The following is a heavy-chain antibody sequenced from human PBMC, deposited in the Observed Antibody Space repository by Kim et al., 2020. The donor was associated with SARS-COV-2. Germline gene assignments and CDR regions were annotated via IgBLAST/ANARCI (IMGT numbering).Heavy chain of an antibody. J-gene: IGHJ6*02. CDR2: IIPIFGSA. CDR1: GGTFSSYA. Sequence: SVKVSCKASGGTFSSYAISWVRQAPGQGLEWMGGIIPIFGSANYAQKFQGRVTITTDESTNTAYMELRSLRSEDTAVYYCARVGSGYDFETYYYYGLDLWGQGTTVTVSS. V-gene: IGHV1-69*05. CDR3: ARVGSGYDFETYYYYGLDL. D-gene: IGHD5-12*01.